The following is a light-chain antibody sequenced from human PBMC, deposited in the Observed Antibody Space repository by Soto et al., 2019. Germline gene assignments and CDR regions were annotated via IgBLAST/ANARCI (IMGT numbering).Light chain of an antibody. CDR2: GNS. CDR3: QSYDSSLSGWV. Sequence: QSVLTQPPSVSGAPGQRVTISCTGSSSNIGAGYDVHWYQQLPGTAPKLLIYGNSNRPSGVPDRVSGSKSGTSASLAITGLQDEDEADYYCQSYDSSLSGWVFGGGTKVTVL. CDR1: SSNIGAGYD. V-gene: IGLV1-40*01. J-gene: IGLJ3*02.